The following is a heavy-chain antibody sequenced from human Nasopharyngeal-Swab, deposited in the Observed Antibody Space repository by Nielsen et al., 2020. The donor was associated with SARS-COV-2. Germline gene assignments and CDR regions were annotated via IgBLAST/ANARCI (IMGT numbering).Heavy chain of an antibody. D-gene: IGHD1-1*01. V-gene: IGHV4-59*08. J-gene: IGHJ3*02. CDR2: IYYSGNT. CDR1: GGSIGGYY. CDR3: AINHNWGADAFDM. Sequence: SETLSLTCTVSGGSIGGYYWSWIRQPPEKGLEWIGDIYYSGNTNYNPSLESRLTISLDTSKSQFSLNLYSVTAADTAVYYCAINHNWGADAFDMWGQGTMVTVSS.